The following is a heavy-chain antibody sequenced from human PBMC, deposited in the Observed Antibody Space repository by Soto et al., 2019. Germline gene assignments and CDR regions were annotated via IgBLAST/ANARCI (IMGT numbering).Heavy chain of an antibody. CDR1: GGSISSGGYS. Sequence: PSETLSLTCAVSGGSISSGGYSWSWIRQPPGKGLEWIGYIYHSGSTYYNPSLKSRVTISVDRSENQFSLKLSSVTAADTAVYYCARGDVVVPAAPAGPWGQGTLVTVSS. CDR3: ARGDVVVPAAPAGP. V-gene: IGHV4-30-2*01. CDR2: IYHSGST. D-gene: IGHD2-2*01. J-gene: IGHJ5*02.